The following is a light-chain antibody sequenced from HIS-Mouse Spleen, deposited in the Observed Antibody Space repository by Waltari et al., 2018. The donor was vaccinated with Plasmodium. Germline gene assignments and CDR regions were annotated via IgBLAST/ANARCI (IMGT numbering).Light chain of an antibody. J-gene: IGKJ2*01. CDR2: SAS. CDR3: QQYYSTPYT. CDR1: QSVLYSSNNKNY. Sequence: DIVMTQAPDSLAVSVGERATINCNSSQSVLYSSNNKNYVAWYQQKPGQPPKLLIYSASTREAGVPDRFSGSGSGTDFALTNSSLQAEDGVVYFCQQYYSTPYTFGQGAKLEIK. V-gene: IGKV4-1*01.